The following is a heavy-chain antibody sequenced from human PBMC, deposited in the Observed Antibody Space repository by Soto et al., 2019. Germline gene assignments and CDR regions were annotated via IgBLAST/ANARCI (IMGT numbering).Heavy chain of an antibody. Sequence: PSETLSITCALSVASMTTGGFSWTWVRQPPGGGMKWTAHPYHRASTHYNPSLKGRVSISVDTSRSLFSLRLTSLTAADTAVYFCTRGSAAPPSILYFDTWGQGTPVPVSS. J-gene: IGHJ4*02. CDR1: VASMTTGGFS. V-gene: IGHV4-30-2*01. CDR2: PYHRAST. D-gene: IGHD6-13*01. CDR3: TRGSAAPPSILYFDT.